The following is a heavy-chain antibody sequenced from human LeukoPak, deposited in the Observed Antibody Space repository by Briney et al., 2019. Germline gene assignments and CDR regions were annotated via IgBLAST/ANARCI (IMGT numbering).Heavy chain of an antibody. D-gene: IGHD3-10*01. CDR2: IKSKTDGGTT. Sequence: PGGSLRLSCAASGFTFSNAWMSWVRQAPGKGLEWVGRIKSKTDGGTTDYAAPVKGRFTISRDDSKNTLYLQMNSLKTEDTAVYYCTSWITMVRGVIIPRDYWGQGTLVTVSS. V-gene: IGHV3-15*01. CDR1: GFTFSNAW. CDR3: TSWITMVRGVIIPRDY. J-gene: IGHJ4*02.